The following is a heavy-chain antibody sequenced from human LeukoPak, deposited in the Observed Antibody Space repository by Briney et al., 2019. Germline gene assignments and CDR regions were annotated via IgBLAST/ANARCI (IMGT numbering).Heavy chain of an antibody. V-gene: IGHV1-69*06. CDR2: IIPIFGTA. J-gene: IGHJ4*02. CDR1: GGTFSSYA. D-gene: IGHD3-3*01. Sequence: ESSVKVSCRASGGTFSSYAISWVRQAPGQGLEWMGGIIPIFGTANYAQKFQGRVTITADRSTSTAYMELSSLKSEDTAVYYCARAISDGFDYWGQGTLVTVSS. CDR3: ARAISDGFDY.